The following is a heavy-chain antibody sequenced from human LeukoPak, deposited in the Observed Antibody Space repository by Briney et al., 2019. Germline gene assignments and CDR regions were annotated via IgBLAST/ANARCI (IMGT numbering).Heavy chain of an antibody. V-gene: IGHV3-48*04. CDR2: IISDSSI. J-gene: IGHJ4*02. D-gene: IGHD3-22*01. CDR3: ARDPDYYYDSSGYSNDY. Sequence: GGSLRLSCAASGFTFSSYGMAWVRQTPGKGLDWVSYIISDSSIYYADSVKGRFTISRDNAKNSLYLQMNSLRAEDTAVYYCARDPDYYYDSSGYSNDYWGQGTLVTVSS. CDR1: GFTFSSYG.